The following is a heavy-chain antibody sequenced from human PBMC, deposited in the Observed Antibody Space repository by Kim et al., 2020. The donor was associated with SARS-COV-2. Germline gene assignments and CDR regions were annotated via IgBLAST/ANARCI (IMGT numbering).Heavy chain of an antibody. D-gene: IGHD1-26*01. CDR2: IYTGGRK. V-gene: IGHV3-53*01. Sequence: GGSLRLSCAASEFTVSSYYMTWVRQAPGRGLEWVSVIYTGGRKYYADSVKGRFTISRDNAKNKLYLQMNSMRAGDTAVYYCARAGVGWESGMDVWGQGTTVIVAS. J-gene: IGHJ6*02. CDR3: ARAGVGWESGMDV. CDR1: EFTVSSYY.